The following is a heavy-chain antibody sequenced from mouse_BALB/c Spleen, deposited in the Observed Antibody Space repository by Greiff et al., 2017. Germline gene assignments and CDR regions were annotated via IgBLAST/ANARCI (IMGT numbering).Heavy chain of an antibody. CDR1: GYTFTSYW. V-gene: IGHV1S81*02. Sequence: VQLQQPGAELVKPGASVKLSCKASGYTFTSYWMHWVKQRPGQGLEWIGEINPSNGRTNYNEKFKSKATLTVDKSSSTAYMQLSSLTSEDSAVYYCARYYYGCFDYWGQGTTLTVSS. J-gene: IGHJ2*01. CDR2: INPSNGRT. CDR3: ARYYYGCFDY. D-gene: IGHD1-2*01.